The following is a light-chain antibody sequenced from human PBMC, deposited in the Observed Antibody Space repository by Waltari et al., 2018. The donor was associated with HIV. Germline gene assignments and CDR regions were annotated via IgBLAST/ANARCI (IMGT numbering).Light chain of an antibody. J-gene: IGLJ1*01. CDR3: SSYTSSSTRV. V-gene: IGLV2-14*01. Sequence: QSALTQPASVSGSPGQTLTISCTGTSSDVGGYNYVSWYQQHPGKAPKPMIYDVSNRPSGVSNRFSGSKSGNTASLTISGLQAEDEADYYCSSYTSSSTRVFGTGTKVTVL. CDR2: DVS. CDR1: SSDVGGYNY.